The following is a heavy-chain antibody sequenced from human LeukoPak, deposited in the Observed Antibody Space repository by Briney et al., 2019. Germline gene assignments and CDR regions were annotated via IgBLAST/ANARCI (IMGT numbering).Heavy chain of an antibody. J-gene: IGHJ3*02. CDR1: GYTFTSYN. CDR2: IKPSGGST. D-gene: IGHD5-24*01. Sequence: ASVKVSCKASGYTFTSYNMHWVRQAPGQGLEWMGIIKPSGGSTTYAQKFQGRVTTTRDMSTSTLYMELSSLRSEDAAVYYCARVRDGYNDAYDIWGQGTMVTVSS. CDR3: ARVRDGYNDAYDI. V-gene: IGHV1-46*01.